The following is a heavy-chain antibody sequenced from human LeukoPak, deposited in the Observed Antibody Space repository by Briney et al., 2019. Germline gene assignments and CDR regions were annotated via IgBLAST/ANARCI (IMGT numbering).Heavy chain of an antibody. J-gene: IGHJ5*02. CDR2: IYYSGST. V-gene: IGHV4-39*07. CDR3: ARDSGSYSPLGNWFDP. CDR1: GGSISSSSYH. Sequence: SETLSLTCTVSGGSISSSSYHWGWIRQPPGKGLEWIGSIYYSGSTYYNPSLKSRVTISVDTSKNQFSLKLSSVTAADTAVYYCARDSGSYSPLGNWFDPWGQGTLVTVSS. D-gene: IGHD3-10*01.